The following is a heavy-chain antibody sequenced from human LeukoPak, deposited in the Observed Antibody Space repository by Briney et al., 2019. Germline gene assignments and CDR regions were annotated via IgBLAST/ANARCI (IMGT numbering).Heavy chain of an antibody. CDR2: IYFIGST. Sequence: PSETLSLTCNVSGGSISSSIYYGGWLPQPPGRGGEGIGNIYFIGSTYYNPSLKSRVTISVDTSKNRFSLKLSSVNAADTAVYYCAGSPYYYDSSGYHFDFWGQGTLVTVSS. CDR3: AGSPYYYDSSGYHFDF. J-gene: IGHJ4*02. CDR1: GGSISSSIYY. V-gene: IGHV4-39*01. D-gene: IGHD3-22*01.